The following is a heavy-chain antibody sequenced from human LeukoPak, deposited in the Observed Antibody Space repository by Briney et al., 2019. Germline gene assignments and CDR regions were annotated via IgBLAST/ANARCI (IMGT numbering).Heavy chain of an antibody. V-gene: IGHV3-33*01. J-gene: IGHJ4*02. CDR2: IWYDGSNK. D-gene: IGHD3-22*01. Sequence: GGSLRLSCAASGFTFGSYGMHWVRQAPGKGLEWVAVIWYDGSNKYYADSVKGRFTISRDNSKNTLYLQMNSLRAEDTAVYYCARERVYYDSSGYLLYFDYWGQGTLVTVSS. CDR1: GFTFGSYG. CDR3: ARERVYYDSSGYLLYFDY.